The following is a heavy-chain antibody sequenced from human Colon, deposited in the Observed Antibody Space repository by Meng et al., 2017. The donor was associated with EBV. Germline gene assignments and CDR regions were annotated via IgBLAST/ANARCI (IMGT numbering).Heavy chain of an antibody. D-gene: IGHD1-14*01. CDR2: ISGGGDNI. CDR3: VPSP. V-gene: IGHV3-23*01. CDR1: GFHFIRHT. J-gene: IGHJ4*02. Sequence: GEVWKSGGALEPPGGSLGLSLAGYGFHFIRHTMSWVRQAPGKGLGWVSGISGGGDNIYYADSVKGRFTISRDNSKNTVDLQMTSLRAEDTAVYYCVPSPGGQGTLVTVSS.